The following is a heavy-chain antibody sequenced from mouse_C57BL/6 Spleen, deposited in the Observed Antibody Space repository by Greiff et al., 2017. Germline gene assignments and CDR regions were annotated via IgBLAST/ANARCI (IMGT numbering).Heavy chain of an antibody. Sequence: VQLKQSGPELVKPGASVKIPCKASGYTFTDYNMDWVKQSHGKSLEWIGDINPNNGGTIYNQKFKGKATLTVDKSSSTAYMELRSLTSEDTAVYYCARGGFYYGSSYYYAMDYWGQGTSVTVSS. V-gene: IGHV1-18*01. J-gene: IGHJ4*01. CDR2: INPNNGGT. CDR1: GYTFTDYN. CDR3: ARGGFYYGSSYYYAMDY. D-gene: IGHD1-1*01.